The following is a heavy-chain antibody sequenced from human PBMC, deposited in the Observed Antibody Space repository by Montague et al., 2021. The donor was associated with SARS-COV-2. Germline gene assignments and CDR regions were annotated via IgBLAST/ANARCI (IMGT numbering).Heavy chain of an antibody. CDR3: ARHTSATHSCFDS. D-gene: IGHD1-26*01. V-gene: IGHV4-59*12. Sequence: SETLSLTCTVSGDSISRYYWTWIRQPPGRGLEWIGDIYYGGTTNYNPSLKSRVTISVDTSKNQFSLKLSSVTAADTAVYYCARHTSATHSCFDSWGQGTLVTVSS. CDR2: IYYGGTT. CDR1: GDSISRYY. J-gene: IGHJ4*02.